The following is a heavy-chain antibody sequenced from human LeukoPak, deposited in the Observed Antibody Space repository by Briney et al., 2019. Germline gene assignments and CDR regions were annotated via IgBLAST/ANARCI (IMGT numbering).Heavy chain of an antibody. Sequence: GGSLRLSCAASEFTFSTYSMNWVRQAPGKGLEWVSSTTSSSSYIYYADSVKGRFTISRDNAKNSLYLQMDSLRAEDTAVYYCARDPYSGSYSPAVYYYYMDVWGKGTTVTVSS. CDR2: TTSSSSYI. CDR1: EFTFSTYS. V-gene: IGHV3-21*06. CDR3: ARDPYSGSYSPAVYYYYMDV. J-gene: IGHJ6*03. D-gene: IGHD1-26*01.